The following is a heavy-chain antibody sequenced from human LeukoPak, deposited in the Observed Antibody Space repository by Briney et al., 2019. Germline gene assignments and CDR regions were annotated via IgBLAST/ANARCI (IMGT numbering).Heavy chain of an antibody. Sequence: SCKASGYTFTSYYMHWVRQAPGKGLEWVAVMSFDGIHIYYADSVKGRFTISRVNSKNTLYLQMNSLRGEDTSIYYCARCSGYGMDVWGQGTTVTVSS. CDR2: MSFDGIHI. J-gene: IGHJ6*02. CDR1: GYTFTSYY. D-gene: IGHD3-10*02. CDR3: ARCSGYGMDV. V-gene: IGHV3-30-3*01.